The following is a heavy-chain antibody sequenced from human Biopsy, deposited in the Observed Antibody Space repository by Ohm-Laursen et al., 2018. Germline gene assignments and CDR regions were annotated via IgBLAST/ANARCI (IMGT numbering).Heavy chain of an antibody. D-gene: IGHD3-16*01. CDR1: GFTVYNNY. J-gene: IGHJ6*02. Sequence: SLRLSFAASGFTVYNNYMTWVRQAPGKGLEWVSYISRSSSTIRYTDSVKGRFTISRDNAKNSLYLQMNSLRAEDTAVYYCAGVRGDYYYGMDVWGQGTTVTVSS. CDR3: AGVRGDYYYGMDV. V-gene: IGHV3-48*01. CDR2: ISRSSSTI.